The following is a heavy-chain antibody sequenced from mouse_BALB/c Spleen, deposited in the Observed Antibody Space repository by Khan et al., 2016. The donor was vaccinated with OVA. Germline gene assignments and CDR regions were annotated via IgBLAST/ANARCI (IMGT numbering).Heavy chain of an antibody. Sequence: VRLQQSGPELVKPGTSVKMSCKASGYRFTSYIIHWVKQRPGQGLEWIGYINPYNGATKYNEKFKGKATLTSDKSSNTAYLELSSLTSEDSAVYFWARGKWQSYFFDYWGQSNTLPSSS. J-gene: IGHJ2*01. D-gene: IGHD6-1*01. CDR1: GYRFTSYI. CDR3: ARGKWQSYFFDY. V-gene: IGHV1S136*01. CDR2: INPYNGAT.